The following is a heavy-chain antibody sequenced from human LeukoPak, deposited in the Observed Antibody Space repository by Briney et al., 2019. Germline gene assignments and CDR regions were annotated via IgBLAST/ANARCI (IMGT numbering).Heavy chain of an antibody. CDR1: GGSISSYY. CDR2: IYYSGST. J-gene: IGHJ4*02. CDR3: ARGRAIAARDY. D-gene: IGHD6-6*01. V-gene: IGHV4-59*12. Sequence: PSETLSLTCTVSGGSISSYYWSSIRQPPGKGLEWIGYIYYSGSTSYNPSLKSRVTISVDTSKNQFSLKLTSVTAADTAFYYCARGRAIAARDYCGQGTLVTVSS.